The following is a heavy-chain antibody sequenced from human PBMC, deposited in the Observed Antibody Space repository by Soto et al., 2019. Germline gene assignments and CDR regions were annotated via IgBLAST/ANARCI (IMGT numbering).Heavy chain of an antibody. CDR2: FDPEDGET. CDR1: GYTLTELS. Sequence: ASGKVSCKVSGYTLTELSMHWVRQAPGKGLEWMGGFDPEDGETIYAQKFQGRVTMTEDTSTDTAYMELSSLRSEDTAVYYCATPTYPHSYGYGKSQHGYFDYWSQGTLVTVSS. D-gene: IGHD5-18*01. CDR3: ATPTYPHSYGYGKSQHGYFDY. V-gene: IGHV1-24*01. J-gene: IGHJ4*02.